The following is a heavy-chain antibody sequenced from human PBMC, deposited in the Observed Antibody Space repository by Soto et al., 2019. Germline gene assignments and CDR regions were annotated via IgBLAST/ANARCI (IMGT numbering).Heavy chain of an antibody. D-gene: IGHD2-21*02. Sequence: QITLKESGPPLVKPTQTLTLTCTFSGFSLSTGGVGVGWIRQPPGKALEWLALFYWDDDKRYSPSLTSRLTVTKETSKNQVVLTSTNMDPVDTATYYCAHSRCSGDCLRSYSSHYYYGMDVWGQGTTVTVSS. CDR1: GFSLSTGGVG. CDR2: FYWDDDK. CDR3: AHSRCSGDCLRSYSSHYYYGMDV. V-gene: IGHV2-5*02. J-gene: IGHJ6*02.